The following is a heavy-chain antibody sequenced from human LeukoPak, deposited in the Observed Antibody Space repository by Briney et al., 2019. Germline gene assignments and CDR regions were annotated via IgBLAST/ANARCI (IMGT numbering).Heavy chain of an antibody. CDR1: GGSISSSSYY. CDR3: ASTIMIVGNYFGY. D-gene: IGHD3-22*01. J-gene: IGHJ4*02. CDR2: IYYSGST. Sequence: SETLSLTCTVSGGSISSSSYYWGRIRLPPGKGLEWIGSIYYSGSTYYNPSLKSRVTISVDTSKNQFSLKLSSVTAADTAVYYCASTIMIVGNYFGYWGQGTLVTVSS. V-gene: IGHV4-39*01.